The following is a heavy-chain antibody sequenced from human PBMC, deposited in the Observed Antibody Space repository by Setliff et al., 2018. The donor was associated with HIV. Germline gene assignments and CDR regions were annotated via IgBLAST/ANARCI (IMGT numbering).Heavy chain of an antibody. Sequence: PSETLSLTCTVSGGSISSYYWSWIRQPPGKGLEWIGYISYSGSTNYNPSLKSRVTILVDTSKNHFSLKLTSVTAADTAVYYCASGHAGATFYYGMDVWGQGTTVTVSS. V-gene: IGHV4-59*01. CDR2: ISYSGST. J-gene: IGHJ6*02. CDR3: ASGHAGATFYYGMDV. D-gene: IGHD6-25*01. CDR1: GGSISSYY.